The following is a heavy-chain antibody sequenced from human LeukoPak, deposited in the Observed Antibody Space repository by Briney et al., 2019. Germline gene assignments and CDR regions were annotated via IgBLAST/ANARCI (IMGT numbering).Heavy chain of an antibody. CDR3: ATLANWNDVGDYYCMDV. V-gene: IGHV1-2*02. Sequence: ASVKVSCKASGYTFTGYYMHWVRQAPGQGLEWMGWINPNSGGTNYAQKFQGRVTMTRDTSISTAYMELSRLRSDDTAVYYCATLANWNDVGDYYCMDVWGKGTTVTVSS. J-gene: IGHJ6*03. D-gene: IGHD1-1*01. CDR1: GYTFTGYY. CDR2: INPNSGGT.